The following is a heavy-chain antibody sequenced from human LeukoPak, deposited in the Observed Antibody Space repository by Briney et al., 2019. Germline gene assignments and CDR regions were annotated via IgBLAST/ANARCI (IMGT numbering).Heavy chain of an antibody. Sequence: GASVKVSCKASGYTFTSYGISWVRQAPGQGLEWMGWISAYNGNTNYAQKLQGRVTMTTDTSTSTAYMELRSLRSDDTAVYYCARAGIYCSSTSCYEDGMDVWGQGTTVTVSS. CDR3: ARAGIYCSSTSCYEDGMDV. J-gene: IGHJ6*02. CDR2: ISAYNGNT. CDR1: GYTFTSYG. V-gene: IGHV1-18*01. D-gene: IGHD2-2*01.